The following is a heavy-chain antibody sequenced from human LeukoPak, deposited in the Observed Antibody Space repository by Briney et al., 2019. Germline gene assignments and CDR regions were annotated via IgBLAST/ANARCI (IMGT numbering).Heavy chain of an antibody. D-gene: IGHD5-18*01. J-gene: IGHJ4*02. CDR2: IYYSGST. Sequence: SETLSLTCTVSGGSISSGGYSWSWIRQHPGKGLEWIGYIYYSGSTYYNPSLKSRVTISVDTSKNQFSLKLSSVTAADTAVYYCATSTQGGYSYGYYFDYWGQGTLVTVSS. CDR1: GGSISSGGYS. CDR3: ATSTQGGYSYGYYFDY. V-gene: IGHV4-31*03.